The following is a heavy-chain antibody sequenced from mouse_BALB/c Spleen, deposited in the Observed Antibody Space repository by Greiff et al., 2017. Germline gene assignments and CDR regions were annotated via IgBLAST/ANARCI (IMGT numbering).Heavy chain of an antibody. CDR2: ISTYYGDA. CDR1: GYTFTDYA. Sequence: QVQLKQSGAELVRPGVSVKISCKGSGYTFTDYAMHWVKQSHAKSLEWIGVISTYYGDASYNQKFKGKATMTVDKSSSTAYMELARLTSEDSAIYYCARSLSSWYFDVWGAGTTVTVSS. J-gene: IGHJ1*01. V-gene: IGHV1S137*01. CDR3: ARSLSSWYFDV. D-gene: IGHD2-3*01.